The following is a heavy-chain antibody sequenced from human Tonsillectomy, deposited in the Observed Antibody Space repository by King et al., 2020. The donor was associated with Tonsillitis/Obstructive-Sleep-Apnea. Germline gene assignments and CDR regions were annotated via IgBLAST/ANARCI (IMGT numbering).Heavy chain of an antibody. CDR2: IYYSGST. V-gene: IGHV4-39*01. D-gene: IGHD2-15*01. J-gene: IGHJ5*02. CDR3: ASSFRRYCRGGSCYPNWFDP. Sequence: MQLQESGPGLVKPSETLSLTCTVSGGSISSSSYYWGWIRQPPGKGLEWIGSIYYSGSTYYNPSLKSRVTISVDTSKNQFSLKLSSVTAADTAVYYCASSFRRYCRGGSCYPNWFDPWGQGTLVTVSS. CDR1: GGSISSSSYY.